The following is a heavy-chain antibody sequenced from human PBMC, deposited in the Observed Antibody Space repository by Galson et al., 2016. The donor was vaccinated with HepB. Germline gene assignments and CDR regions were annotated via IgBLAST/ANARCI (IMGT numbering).Heavy chain of an antibody. CDR2: ISGNNNYI. V-gene: IGHV3-11*05. Sequence: SLRLSCAASGFTFSDYYMSWIRQAPGKGLEWVSQISGNNNYIKYADAVKGRFTISRDNAKNSVYLQMNSLRAEDTAVYYCARDSPAVVVEGHGLDVWGQGTAVTVSS. D-gene: IGHD2-15*01. CDR3: ARDSPAVVVEGHGLDV. J-gene: IGHJ6*02. CDR1: GFTFSDYY.